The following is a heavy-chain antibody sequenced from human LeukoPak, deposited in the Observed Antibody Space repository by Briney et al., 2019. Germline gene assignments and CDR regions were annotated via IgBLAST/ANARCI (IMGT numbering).Heavy chain of an antibody. J-gene: IGHJ4*02. CDR3: AREQLVPARGADY. D-gene: IGHD2-2*01. CDR1: GFTFSSYG. CDR2: ISGSGGST. V-gene: IGHV3-23*01. Sequence: GGTLRLSCAASGFTFSSYGMSWVRQAPGKGLEWVSAISGSGGSTYYADSVKGRFTISRDNSKNTLYLQMNSLRAEDTAVYYCAREQLVPARGADYWGQGTLVTVSS.